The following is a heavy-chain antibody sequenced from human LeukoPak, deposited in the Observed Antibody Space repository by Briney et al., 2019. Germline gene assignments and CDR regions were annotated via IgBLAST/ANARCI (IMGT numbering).Heavy chain of an antibody. J-gene: IGHJ4*02. Sequence: GGFLRLSCAASGFTFSNYAMSWVRQAPGKGPEWVSGISGSGDTTYYADSVKGRFTISRDNSKNTLYLQMNSLRAEDTAVYYCAKSYGSSYGFWYYDYWGQGTLVTVSS. CDR2: ISGSGDTT. D-gene: IGHD5-18*01. CDR3: AKSYGSSYGFWYYDY. CDR1: GFTFSNYA. V-gene: IGHV3-23*01.